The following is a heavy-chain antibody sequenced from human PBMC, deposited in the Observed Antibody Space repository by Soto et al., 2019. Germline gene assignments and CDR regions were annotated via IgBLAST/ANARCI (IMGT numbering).Heavy chain of an antibody. V-gene: IGHV1-18*01. CDR1: GYTFTSYG. CDR3: AREEGIAARLRPWAFDI. CDR2: ISAYNGNT. D-gene: IGHD6-6*01. Sequence: ASVKVSCKASGYTFTSYGISWVRQAPGQGLEWMGWISAYNGNTNYAQKLQGRVTMTTDTSTSTAYMELRSLRSDDTAVYYCAREEGIAARLRPWAFDIWGQGTMVTVSS. J-gene: IGHJ3*02.